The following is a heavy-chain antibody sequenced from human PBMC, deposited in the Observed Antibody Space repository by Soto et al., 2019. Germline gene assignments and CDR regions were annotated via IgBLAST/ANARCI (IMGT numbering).Heavy chain of an antibody. J-gene: IGHJ6*03. V-gene: IGHV1-69*02. CDR1: GGSFTSYT. D-gene: IGHD2-21*01. CDR3: AKSLLFVDHAYMDV. CDR2: IIPIKGRA. Sequence: QVQLVQSGAEVKKPGASVKVSCEASGGSFTSYTFTWVRQAPGQGLEWMGRIIPIKGRAAYALKLQDRVTITADRSTKTVYMELIGLRPEYTAIYYCAKSLLFVDHAYMDVWCKGTTVTVSS.